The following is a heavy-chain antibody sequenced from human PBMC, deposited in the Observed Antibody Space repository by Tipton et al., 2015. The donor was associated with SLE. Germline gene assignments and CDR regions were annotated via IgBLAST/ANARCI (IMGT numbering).Heavy chain of an antibody. V-gene: IGHV1-2*06. CDR1: GYTFTTYY. J-gene: IGHJ3*02. Sequence: QSGPEVKEPGASVKVSCMASGYTFTTYYIHWVRQAPGQGLEWMGRINSHSGATTYAQKFQGRVTMTRDTSISTAYMELNSLRSDDTAVYYCARDRSFDDAFDIWGQGTLVTVSS. CDR2: INSHSGAT. CDR3: ARDRSFDDAFDI.